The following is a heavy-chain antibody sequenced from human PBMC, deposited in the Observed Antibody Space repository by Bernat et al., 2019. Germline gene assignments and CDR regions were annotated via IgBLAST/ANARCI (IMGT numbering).Heavy chain of an antibody. CDR1: GFTFSDHY. CDR3: VRPALRPGDCSGFSCSPLDS. V-gene: IGHV3-72*01. CDR2: IRNKANSYST. J-gene: IGHJ4*02. Sequence: EVQLVESGGGLVQPGGSLRLSCTASGFTFSDHYMEWVRQAPGKGREWGGRIRNKANSYSTDYAAALKGRFTVSRDDSKDSLYLQMNSLKIEVTAVYYCVRPALRPGDCSGFSCSPLDSWGQGTLVSVSS. D-gene: IGHD2-15*01.